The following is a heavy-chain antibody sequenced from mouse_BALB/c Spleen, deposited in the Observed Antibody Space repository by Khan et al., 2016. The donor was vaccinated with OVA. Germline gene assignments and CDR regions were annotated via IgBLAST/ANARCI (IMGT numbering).Heavy chain of an antibody. V-gene: IGHV5-9*02. J-gene: IGHJ3*01. CDR1: GLAFNSYD. Sequence: EVELVESGGGLVKPGGSLKLSCEVSGLAFNSYDMSWVRQTPEKRLEWVATISSTGSYTYYPGSVKGRFTISRDTARNTLYLQMSSLRSEDTALYYCTRPSYYGNPWFTYWGQGTLVTVSA. CDR2: ISSTGSYT. CDR3: TRPSYYGNPWFTY. D-gene: IGHD2-10*01.